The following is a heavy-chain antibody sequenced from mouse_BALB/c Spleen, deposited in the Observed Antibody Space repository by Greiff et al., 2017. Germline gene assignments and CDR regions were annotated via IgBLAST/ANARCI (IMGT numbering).Heavy chain of an antibody. V-gene: IGHV5-17*02. J-gene: IGHJ1*01. CDR1: GFTFSSFG. CDR3: ARSDAATYFDV. D-gene: IGHD1-2*01. Sequence: DVMLVESGGGLVQPGGSRKLSCAASGFTFSSFGMHWVRQAPEKGLEWVAYISSGSSTIYYADTVKGRFTISRDNPKNTLFLQMTSLRSEDTAMYYCARSDAATYFDVWGAGTTVTVSS. CDR2: ISSGSSTI.